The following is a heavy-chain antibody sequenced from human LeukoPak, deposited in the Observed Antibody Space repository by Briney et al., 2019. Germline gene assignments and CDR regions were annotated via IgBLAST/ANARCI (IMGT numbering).Heavy chain of an antibody. Sequence: GGSLRLSCAASGFTFSTYAMHWVRQAPGKGLEWVAVTSYDGSDKYYADSVKGRFTISRDNSKNTLYLQMNSLRAEDTAVYYCASELIRGPRGGYFDYWGQGTLVTVSS. D-gene: IGHD3-16*01. CDR2: TSYDGSDK. V-gene: IGHV3-30*04. CDR1: GFTFSTYA. J-gene: IGHJ4*02. CDR3: ASELIRGPRGGYFDY.